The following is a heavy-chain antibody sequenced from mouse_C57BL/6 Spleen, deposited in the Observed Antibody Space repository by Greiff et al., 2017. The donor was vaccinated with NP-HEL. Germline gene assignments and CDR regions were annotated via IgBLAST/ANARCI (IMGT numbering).Heavy chain of an antibody. V-gene: IGHV1-55*01. CDR2: IYPGSGST. CDR3: ARRGDYFDY. CDR1: GYTFTSYW. J-gene: IGHJ2*01. Sequence: QVQLQQPGAELVKPGASVKMSCKASGYTFTSYWITWVKQRPGQGLEWIGDIYPGSGSTNYNEKFKSKATLTVDTSSSTAYMPLSSLTSDDSAVYYCARRGDYFDYWGQGTTLTVSS.